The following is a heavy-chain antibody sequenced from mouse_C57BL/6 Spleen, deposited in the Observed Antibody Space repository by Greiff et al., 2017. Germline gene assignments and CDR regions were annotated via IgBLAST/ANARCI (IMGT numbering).Heavy chain of an antibody. CDR1: GYTFTSYW. V-gene: IGHV1-53*01. CDR2: INPSNGGT. D-gene: IGHD1-2*01. CDR3: AREGYHYSYYFDY. J-gene: IGHJ2*01. Sequence: QVQLQQPGTELVKPGASVKLSCKASGYTFTSYWMHWVKQRPGQGLEWIGNINPSNGGTNYNEKFKSKATLTVDKSSSTAYMQLSSLTSEDSAVYYFAREGYHYSYYFDYWGQSTTLTVSS.